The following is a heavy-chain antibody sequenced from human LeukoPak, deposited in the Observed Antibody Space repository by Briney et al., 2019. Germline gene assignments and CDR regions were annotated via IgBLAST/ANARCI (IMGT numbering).Heavy chain of an antibody. J-gene: IGHJ4*02. CDR3: ARVRRYDSSGYYAFDY. CDR2: INHSGST. CDR1: GGSFSGYY. D-gene: IGHD3-22*01. V-gene: IGHV4-34*01. Sequence: SETLSLTCAVYGGSFSGYYWSWIRQPPGKGLEWIGEINHSGSTNYNPSLKSRVTISVDTSKNQFSLKPSSVTAADTAVYYCARVRRYDSSGYYAFDYWGQGTLVTVSS.